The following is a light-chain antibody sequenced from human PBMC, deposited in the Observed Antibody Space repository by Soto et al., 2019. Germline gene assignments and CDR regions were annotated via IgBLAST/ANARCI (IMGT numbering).Light chain of an antibody. J-gene: IGKJ1*01. CDR1: QSVSSN. Sequence: ELVMTQSPATLSVSPGERATLSCRASQSVSSNLAWYQQKPCQAPRILIYGASTRATGIPARFSGSWSGTEFTLTISSLQSEDFAVYYCHQYNNWPRTFGKGPKVEIK. CDR3: HQYNNWPRT. V-gene: IGKV3-15*01. CDR2: GAS.